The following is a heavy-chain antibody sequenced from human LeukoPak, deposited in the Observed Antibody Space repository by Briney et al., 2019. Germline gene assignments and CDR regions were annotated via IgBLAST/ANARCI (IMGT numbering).Heavy chain of an antibody. CDR1: GFTFSSYG. Sequence: GGSLRLSCAASGFTFSSYGMHWVRQAPGKGLEWVAVISYEGRTIYYADSATGQFTISRDNPKNTLYLQMNSLRPEDTAVYYCVKEAVPRICDWYDYWGQGTLVTVSP. CDR2: ISYEGRTI. J-gene: IGHJ4*02. D-gene: IGHD6-19*01. V-gene: IGHV3-30*18. CDR3: VKEAVPRICDWYDY.